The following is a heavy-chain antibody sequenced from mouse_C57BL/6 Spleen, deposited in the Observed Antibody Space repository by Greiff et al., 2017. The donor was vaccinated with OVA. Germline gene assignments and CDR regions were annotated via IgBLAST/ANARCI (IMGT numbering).Heavy chain of an antibody. CDR2: IDPEDGET. CDR1: GFNIKDYY. D-gene: IGHD1-1*01. CDR3: ASYTTVVAKAMDY. V-gene: IGHV14-2*01. Sequence: VQLQQSGAELVKPGASVKLSCTASGFNIKDYYMHWVKQRTEQGLEWIGRIDPEDGETKYAPKFQGKATITADPSSNTAYLQLSSLTSEDTAVYYCASYTTVVAKAMDYWGQGTSVTVSS. J-gene: IGHJ4*01.